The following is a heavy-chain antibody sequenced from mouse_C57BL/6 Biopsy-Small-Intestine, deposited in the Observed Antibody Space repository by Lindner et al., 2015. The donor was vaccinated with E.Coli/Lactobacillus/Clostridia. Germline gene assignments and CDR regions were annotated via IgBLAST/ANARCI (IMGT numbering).Heavy chain of an antibody. CDR3: ARDTGSSSFYFAMDY. CDR1: GYTFTDYY. CDR2: IFPGSGNT. V-gene: IGHV1-75*01. Sequence: VQLQESGPELVKPGASVKISCKASGYTFTDYYINRVKQRPGQGLEWIGWIFPGSGNTYYNEKFKGKATLSVDKSSSTAYMLLSSLTSEDSAVYFCARDTGSSSFYFAMDYWGQGTSVTVSS. J-gene: IGHJ4*01.